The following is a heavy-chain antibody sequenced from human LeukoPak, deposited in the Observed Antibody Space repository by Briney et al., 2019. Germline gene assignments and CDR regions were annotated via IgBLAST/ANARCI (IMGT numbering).Heavy chain of an antibody. CDR3: ARASYCGGDCYHYYYYYYMDV. CDR2: ISSSGSTV. D-gene: IGHD2-21*02. V-gene: IGHV3-48*03. J-gene: IGHJ6*03. CDR1: GFSFSSYR. Sequence: GGSLRLSCAASGFSFSSYRMHWVRQAPGKGLEWVSYISSSGSTVYYADSVKGRFTISRDNAKNSLYLQMNSLRAEDTAVYYCARASYCGGDCYHYYYYYYMDVWGKGTTVTISS.